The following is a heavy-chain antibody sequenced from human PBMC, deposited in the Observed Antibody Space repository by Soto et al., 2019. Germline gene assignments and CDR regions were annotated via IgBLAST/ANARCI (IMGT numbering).Heavy chain of an antibody. CDR2: IWYDGSNQ. CDR1: GFTYRNYG. D-gene: IGHD3-3*01. J-gene: IGHJ4*02. Sequence: QVQLVESGGGVVQPGSSLRLSCAASGFTYRNYGFHWVRQAPGKGLEWVAFIWYDGSNQDYADSVKGRFTISRDNSKNTLYLQMNSLRAEDTAVYYCARDREWPKADFDYWGQGTLVTVSS. CDR3: ARDREWPKADFDY. V-gene: IGHV3-33*01.